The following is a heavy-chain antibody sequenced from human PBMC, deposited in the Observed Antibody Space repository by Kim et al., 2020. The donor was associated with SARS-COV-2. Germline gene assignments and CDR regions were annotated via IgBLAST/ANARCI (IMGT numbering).Heavy chain of an antibody. CDR3: ARRGYTAILYYFDY. D-gene: IGHD5-18*01. CDR1: GFTFSSYA. V-gene: IGHV3-30*04. CDR2: ISDDGGNK. J-gene: IGHJ4*02. Sequence: GGSLRLSCAASGFTFSSYAMHWVRQAPGKGLEWVAIISDDGGNKYYADSVKGRFTISRDNSKNTLYLQMNSLRAEDTAVYYCARRGYTAILYYFDYWGQGTLVTVSS.